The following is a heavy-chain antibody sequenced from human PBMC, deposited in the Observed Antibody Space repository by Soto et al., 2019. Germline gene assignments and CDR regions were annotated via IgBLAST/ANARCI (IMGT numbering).Heavy chain of an antibody. CDR1: GFTLSTYW. J-gene: IGHJ4*02. CDR2: INSDGSST. Sequence: EVQLVESGGDLVQPGWSLRLSCAASGFTLSTYWMHWVRQAPGKGLVWVSRINSDGSSTTYADSVKGRFTISRDNAKNTLYLQMNSLRAEDTAVYYCAREWNTYGFSSFNYWCQGTLGTVSS. V-gene: IGHV3-74*01. D-gene: IGHD5-18*01. CDR3: AREWNTYGFSSFNY.